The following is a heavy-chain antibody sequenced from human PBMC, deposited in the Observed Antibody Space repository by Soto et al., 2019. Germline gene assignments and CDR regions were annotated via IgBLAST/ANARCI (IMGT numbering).Heavy chain of an antibody. D-gene: IGHD2-2*01. CDR1: GDGFERCG. V-gene: IGHV1-18*04. CDR3: ARVVVGEPASVPTVDP. CDR2: IDNQNGET. Sequence: SVKAAWEACGDGFERCGRRWLRQAPGQGLEWMGWIDNQNGETKYAETLPDRVSMTTDTSTNTVYLELKNLRSDETAIYYCARVVVGEPASVPTVDPWRQGTVVTVSS. J-gene: IGHJ5*02.